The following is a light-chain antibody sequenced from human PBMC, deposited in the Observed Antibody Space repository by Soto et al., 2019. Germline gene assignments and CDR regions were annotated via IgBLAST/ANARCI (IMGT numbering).Light chain of an antibody. CDR2: DAS. V-gene: IGKV1-5*01. J-gene: IGKJ1*01. Sequence: DIQMTQSPSTLSASVGDRVTITCGASQSISSWLAWYQQKPGKAPKLLIYDASSLESGVPSRFSGSGSGTEFTLTISSLQPDDFATYYCQQYNSYTWTFGHGTKVDIK. CDR3: QQYNSYTWT. CDR1: QSISSW.